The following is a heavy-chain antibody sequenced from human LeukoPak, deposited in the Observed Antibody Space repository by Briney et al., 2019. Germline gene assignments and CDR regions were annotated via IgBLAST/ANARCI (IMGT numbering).Heavy chain of an antibody. D-gene: IGHD5-24*01. CDR1: GFTFSSYS. J-gene: IGHJ4*02. Sequence: GGSLRLSCAASGFTFSSYSMNLVRQAPGKGLDWVSSISSSSSYIYYADSVKGRFTISRDNAKNSLYLQMNSLRADDSAIYYCAKGHSADGWPTFEYWGQGTLVTVSS. CDR3: AKGHSADGWPTFEY. V-gene: IGHV3-21*04. CDR2: ISSSSSYI.